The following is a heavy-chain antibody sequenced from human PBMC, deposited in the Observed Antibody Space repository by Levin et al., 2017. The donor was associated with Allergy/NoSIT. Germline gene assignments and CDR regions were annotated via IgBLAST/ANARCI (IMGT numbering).Heavy chain of an antibody. CDR3: GRSSPGNLLND. D-gene: IGHD3-9*01. J-gene: IGHJ4*02. CDR1: GFRFSDEY. CDR2: SRNKAGRYTT. Sequence: GGSLRLSCEGSGFRFSDEYMDWVRQAPGKGLEWIGRSRNKAGRYTTEYAASVRGRFTISRDDSRNSLYLQMNSLKTEDTAVYYCGRSSPGNLLNDWGQGTLVTVSS. V-gene: IGHV3-72*01.